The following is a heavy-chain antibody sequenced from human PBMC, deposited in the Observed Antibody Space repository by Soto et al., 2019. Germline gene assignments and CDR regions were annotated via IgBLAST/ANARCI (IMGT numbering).Heavy chain of an antibody. CDR2: ISGSGGST. Sequence: GGSLRLSCAASGFTFSSYAMSWVRQAPGKGLEWVSAISGSGGSTYYADSVKGRFTISRDNSKNTLYLQMNSLIAEDTAVYYCAKGAKRIFGVVSRGDFDYWGQGTLVTVSS. J-gene: IGHJ4*02. V-gene: IGHV3-23*01. D-gene: IGHD3-3*01. CDR3: AKGAKRIFGVVSRGDFDY. CDR1: GFTFSSYA.